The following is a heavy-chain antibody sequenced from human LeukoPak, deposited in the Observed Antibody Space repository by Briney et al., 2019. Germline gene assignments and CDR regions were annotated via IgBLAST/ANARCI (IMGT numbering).Heavy chain of an antibody. CDR1: GGTFSSYA. D-gene: IGHD2-2*02. CDR3: ARVHVVVPAAIRSAFDI. V-gene: IGHV1-69*05. Sequence: GSSVKVSCKASGGTFSSYAISWVRQAPGQGLEWMGGIIPIFGTANYAQKFQGRVTITTDESTSTAYMELSSLRSEDTAVYYCARVHVVVPAAIRSAFDIWGQGTMVTVSS. CDR2: IIPIFGTA. J-gene: IGHJ3*02.